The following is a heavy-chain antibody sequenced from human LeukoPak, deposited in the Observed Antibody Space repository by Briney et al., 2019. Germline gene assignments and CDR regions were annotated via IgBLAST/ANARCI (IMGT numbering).Heavy chain of an antibody. V-gene: IGHV3-48*01. CDR2: ISSSITTI. CDR3: ARDPHYDHEFQVVWGRNFDY. D-gene: IGHD3-16*01. J-gene: IGHJ4*02. CDR1: GFTFSSYI. Sequence: PRGSLRLSCAASGFTFSSYIMNWVRQALGKGLEWLSFISSSITTIYYADSVKGRFTISRDNAKNSLYLQMNSLRAEDTAVYYCARDPHYDHEFQVVWGRNFDYWGQGTLVTVSS.